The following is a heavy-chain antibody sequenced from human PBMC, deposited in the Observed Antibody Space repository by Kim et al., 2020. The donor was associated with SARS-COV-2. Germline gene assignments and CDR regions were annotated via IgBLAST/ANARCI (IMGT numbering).Heavy chain of an antibody. D-gene: IGHD3-9*01. V-gene: IGHV4-59*08. CDR3: ARLHVLRYFDWSYYMDV. Sequence: LKSRVTISVDTSKNQFSLKLSSVTAADTAVYYCARLHVLRYFDWSYYMDVWGKGTTVTVSS. J-gene: IGHJ6*03.